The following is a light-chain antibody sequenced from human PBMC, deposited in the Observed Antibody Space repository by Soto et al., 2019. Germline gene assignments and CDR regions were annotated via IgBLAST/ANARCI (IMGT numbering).Light chain of an antibody. V-gene: IGKV3-20*01. Sequence: EIVLTQSPGTLSLSPGERATLSCRASQSVSSSYLAWYQQKPGQAPRLLIYGSSSRATGIPDRFSGSESGTDFTLTITRLEPEDYAVYYCQQYGSSPITFGQGTRLEIK. CDR1: QSVSSSY. J-gene: IGKJ5*01. CDR2: GSS. CDR3: QQYGSSPIT.